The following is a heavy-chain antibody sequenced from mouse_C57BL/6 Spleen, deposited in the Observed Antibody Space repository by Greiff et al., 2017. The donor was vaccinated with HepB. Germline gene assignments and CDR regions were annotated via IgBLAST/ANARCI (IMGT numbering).Heavy chain of an antibody. CDR2: IYPGDGDT. CDR3: AKEGTAVVDY. CDR1: GYAFSSSW. Sequence: VQLQQSGPELVKPGASVKISCKASGYAFSSSWMNWVKQRPGQGLEWIGRIYPGDGDTNYNGKFKGKATLTADKSSSTAYMQLSSLTSEDSAVYFCAKEGTAVVDYWGQGTTLTVSS. J-gene: IGHJ2*01. V-gene: IGHV1-82*01. D-gene: IGHD1-1*01.